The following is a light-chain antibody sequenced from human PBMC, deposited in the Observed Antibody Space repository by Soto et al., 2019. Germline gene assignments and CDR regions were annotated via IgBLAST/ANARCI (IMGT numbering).Light chain of an antibody. V-gene: IGKV3-20*01. Sequence: EIVLTQSPGTLSLSPGERATLSCRASESLSSTFFGWYQQKTGQAPRLLISDAFTRATGILDRFSGSGSVTHFTLTISRVEPEDAAVYDCQQYVNSPLTFGQGTRLEIK. J-gene: IGKJ5*01. CDR1: ESLSSTF. CDR3: QQYVNSPLT. CDR2: DAF.